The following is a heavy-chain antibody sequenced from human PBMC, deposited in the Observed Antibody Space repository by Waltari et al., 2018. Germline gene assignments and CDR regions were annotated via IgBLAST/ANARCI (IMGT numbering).Heavy chain of an antibody. J-gene: IGHJ4*02. Sequence: EVSLVQSRAEVKKPGESLKISCEGSGYNFPTYWIGWVRQMPGKGLEWVGISPPGEPDTRYSPSFRGQVTLSADKSISTAYLHWDSLKASDSAIYYCARASSFRDYYNVLTGYDQFDSWGQGTLVTVSS. CDR3: ARASSFRDYYNVLTGYDQFDS. V-gene: IGHV5-51*01. CDR1: GYNFPTYW. CDR2: SPPGEPDT. D-gene: IGHD3-9*01.